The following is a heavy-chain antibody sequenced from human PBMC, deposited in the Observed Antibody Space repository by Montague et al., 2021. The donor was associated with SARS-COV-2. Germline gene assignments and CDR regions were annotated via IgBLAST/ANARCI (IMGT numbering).Heavy chain of an antibody. D-gene: IGHD6-19*01. V-gene: IGHV3-30*04. CDR3: ASMLSGWYASDY. CDR1: GFTFSSYA. CDR2: ISYDGSNK. Sequence: SLRLSCAASGFTFSSYAMHWVRQAPGKGLEWVAVISYDGSNKYYADSVKGRFTISRDNSKNTLYLRMNSLRAEDTAVYYCASMLSGWYASDYWGQGTLVTVSS. J-gene: IGHJ4*02.